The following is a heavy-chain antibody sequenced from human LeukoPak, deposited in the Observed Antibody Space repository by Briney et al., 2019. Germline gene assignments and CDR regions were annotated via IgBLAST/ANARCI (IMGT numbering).Heavy chain of an antibody. J-gene: IGHJ4*02. CDR1: GGSISSYL. V-gene: IGHV4-59*01. CDR3: ARGQYSGSCFDN. D-gene: IGHD1-26*01. Sequence: PSETLTLTCTVSGGSISSYLWSWIRQPPGKGLEWIGYIYYSGSTNYNPSLKSRVTILVDTSKNQFSLKVSSVTAADTAVYYCARGQYSGSCFDNWGQGSLVTVSS. CDR2: IYYSGST.